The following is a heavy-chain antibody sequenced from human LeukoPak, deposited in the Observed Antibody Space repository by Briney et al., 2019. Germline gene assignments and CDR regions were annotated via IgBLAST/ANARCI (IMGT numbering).Heavy chain of an antibody. D-gene: IGHD6-13*01. CDR3: ARAPYSSSGSGYFDY. J-gene: IGHJ4*02. Sequence: RASVKVSCKASGYTFTGYYMHWVRQAPGQGLEWMGWINPNSGGTKYAQKFQGRVTMTRDTSISTAYMELSRLRSDDTALYYCARAPYSSSGSGYFDYWGQGTLVTVSS. V-gene: IGHV1-2*02. CDR1: GYTFTGYY. CDR2: INPNSGGT.